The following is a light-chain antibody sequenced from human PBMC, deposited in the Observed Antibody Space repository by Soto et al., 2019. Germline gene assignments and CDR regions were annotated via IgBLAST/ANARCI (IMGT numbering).Light chain of an antibody. Sequence: EIVLTQSPAILSMSPGERDTLSCRASQSVSSYFAWYQQKPGQAPRLLIYDASNRATGVPARFSGSGSGTDSTLTISSLEPEDFAVYYCQQRRYWPVTFGQGTKVQIK. J-gene: IGKJ1*01. CDR3: QQRRYWPVT. CDR2: DAS. CDR1: QSVSSY. V-gene: IGKV3-11*01.